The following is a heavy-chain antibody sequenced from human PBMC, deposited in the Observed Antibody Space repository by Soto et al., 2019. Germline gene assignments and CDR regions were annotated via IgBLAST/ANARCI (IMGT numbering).Heavy chain of an antibody. J-gene: IGHJ3*02. D-gene: IGHD1-1*01. CDR2: MSHSGGT. CDR3: VRVERGTATTVVDAFDI. Sequence: QVQLQQWGAGLLKPSETLSLTCAVYGGFVSSGSYYWSWIRQPPGKGLEWIGEMSHSGGTHFNPSLKSRVTISVDTSKNQFSLTLASVTAAATALYYCVRVERGTATTVVDAFDIWGPGTMVTVSS. CDR1: GGFVSSGSYY. V-gene: IGHV4-34*01.